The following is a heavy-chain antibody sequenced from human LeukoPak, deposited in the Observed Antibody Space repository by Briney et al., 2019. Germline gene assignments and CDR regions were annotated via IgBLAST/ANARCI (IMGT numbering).Heavy chain of an antibody. D-gene: IGHD5-18*01. V-gene: IGHV3-23*01. Sequence: GGSLRLSCVASGITFSNYAVSWVRQAPEKGLDWVSVISGSAHKIRYADSVKGRLTISRDNSENIVYLQMNNLRVEDTAVYYCAGRPTGYSSGYIHWGQGTLVTVSS. CDR2: ISGSAHKI. CDR3: AGRPTGYSSGYIH. CDR1: GITFSNYA. J-gene: IGHJ4*02.